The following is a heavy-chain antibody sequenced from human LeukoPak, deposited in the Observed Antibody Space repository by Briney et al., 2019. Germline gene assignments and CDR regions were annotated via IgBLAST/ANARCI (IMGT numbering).Heavy chain of an antibody. CDR1: GFTFNNYA. CDR3: ARDYADYVGYFFFDY. D-gene: IGHD4-17*01. J-gene: IGHJ4*02. CDR2: ISGGGETT. V-gene: IGHV3-23*01. Sequence: GGSPRLSCAASGFTFNNYAMNWVRQAPGKGLEWVSSISGGGETTYYADSAKGRFTISRDNSQNTLYLQMNSLRAEDAAVYYCARDYADYVGYFFFDYWGQGTLVTVSS.